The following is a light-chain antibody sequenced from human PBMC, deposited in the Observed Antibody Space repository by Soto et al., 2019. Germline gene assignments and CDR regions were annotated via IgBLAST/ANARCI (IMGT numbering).Light chain of an antibody. J-gene: IGKJ4*01. V-gene: IGKV3-15*01. CDR3: QQYNNWPLT. CDR1: QSVSSS. Sequence: EIVMTQSPATLSVSPGERATLSCRASQSVSSSLAWYQQNPGQAPRLLIYGASTRATGIPARFSGSGSGTEFTLIISSLQSEDFAVYYCQQYNNWPLTFGGGTKVEIK. CDR2: GAS.